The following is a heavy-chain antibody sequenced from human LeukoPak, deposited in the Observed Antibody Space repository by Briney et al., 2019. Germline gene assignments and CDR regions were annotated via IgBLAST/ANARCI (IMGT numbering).Heavy chain of an antibody. CDR1: GFTVSSNY. V-gene: IGHV3-20*04. J-gene: IGHJ4*02. CDR2: ISWNGDTT. Sequence: PGGSLRLSCAASGFTVSSNYMSWVRQAPGKGLEWVSGISWNGDTTGYAASVKGRFTISRDNAKNSLYLHMDSLRAEDTAVYYCARGAYSSGWAYFDHWGQGTLVTVSS. CDR3: ARGAYSSGWAYFDH. D-gene: IGHD6-19*01.